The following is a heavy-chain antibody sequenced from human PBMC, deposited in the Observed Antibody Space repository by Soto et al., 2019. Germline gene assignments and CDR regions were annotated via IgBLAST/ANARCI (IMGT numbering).Heavy chain of an antibody. Sequence: SETLSLTCTVSGGSISSSNYYWGWIRQPPGKGLEWIGSIYYTGNTDYNPSLKSRVTISVDTSKKQFSLKVNSVTAADTAIYYGQRRRFLRVFDYWSPGTLVTVSS. V-gene: IGHV4-39*01. J-gene: IGHJ4*02. CDR3: QRRRFLRVFDY. CDR1: GGSISSSNYY. D-gene: IGHD3-3*01. CDR2: IYYTGNT.